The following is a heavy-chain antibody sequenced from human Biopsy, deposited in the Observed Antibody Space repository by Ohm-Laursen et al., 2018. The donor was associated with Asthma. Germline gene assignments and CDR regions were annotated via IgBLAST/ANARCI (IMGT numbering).Heavy chain of an antibody. CDR3: ARDVMEWYFPAFDF. Sequence: SLRLSCAASGFTFRSYAMHWVRQAPGKGLEWVAVGGSYYDGGLKYYADSVNGRLTSSRDDSKNTLYLQMHSLRPDDTAVYYCARDVMEWYFPAFDFWGQGTLVTVSS. CDR1: GFTFRSYA. CDR2: GGSYYDGGLK. D-gene: IGHD3-3*01. J-gene: IGHJ4*02. V-gene: IGHV3-30-3*01.